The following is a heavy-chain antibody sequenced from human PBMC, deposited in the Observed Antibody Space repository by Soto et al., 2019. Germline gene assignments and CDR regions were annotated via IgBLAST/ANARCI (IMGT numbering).Heavy chain of an antibody. V-gene: IGHV1-18*04. CDR3: ASDMELVDDFWSGYRTYFDY. J-gene: IGHJ4*02. Sequence: QVQLVQSGAEVKKPGASVKVSCKASGYTFTSYGISWVRQAPGQWLEWMGWISAYNGNTNYAQKLQGRVTMTTDTSTSTAYIELRSLRSDDTAVYYCASDMELVDDFWSGYRTYFDYWGQETLVTVSS. CDR2: ISAYNGNT. CDR1: GYTFTSYG. D-gene: IGHD3-3*01.